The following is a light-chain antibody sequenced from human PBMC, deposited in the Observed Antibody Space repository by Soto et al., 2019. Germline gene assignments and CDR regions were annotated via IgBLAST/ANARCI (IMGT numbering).Light chain of an antibody. Sequence: EIVLTQSPATLSLSPGERATLSCRASQSVSISLAWYQQTPGQAPRLLIYDASIRATGIPARFSGSGSVTDFTLTISSLEPEDFAVYYCQHRSNWFTFGPGTKVDIK. CDR1: QSVSIS. V-gene: IGKV3-11*01. CDR2: DAS. J-gene: IGKJ3*01. CDR3: QHRSNWFT.